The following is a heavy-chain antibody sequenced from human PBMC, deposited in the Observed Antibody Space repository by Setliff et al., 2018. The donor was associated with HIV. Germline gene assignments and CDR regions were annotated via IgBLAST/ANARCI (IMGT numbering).Heavy chain of an antibody. V-gene: IGHV4-59*11. J-gene: IGHJ5*02. CDR1: GGSISSHY. Sequence: SETLSLTCTVSGGSISSHYWSWIRQPPGKGLEWIAYIYYSGTTSYNPSLKSRVTISVDTSKKQFSLKLNSVTAADTAVYYCARDYQPYYNFWSGPNWFDPWGQGTLVTVSS. D-gene: IGHD3-3*01. CDR3: ARDYQPYYNFWSGPNWFDP. CDR2: IYYSGTT.